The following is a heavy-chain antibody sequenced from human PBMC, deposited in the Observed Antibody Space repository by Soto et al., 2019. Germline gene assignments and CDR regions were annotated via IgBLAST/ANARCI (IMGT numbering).Heavy chain of an antibody. CDR2: MNPNSGNT. J-gene: IGHJ6*02. CDR3: ASQGVDFWRVGHYYGLGV. D-gene: IGHD3-3*01. V-gene: IGHV1-8*01. Sequence: QVRLVQSGAEVKKPGASVKVSCKASGYTFTNYDVNWVRQAAGQGLEWMGWMNPNSGNTDYAQKFRDRVAMTRNTSIDTAYMELSSLTSEDTAVYYCASQGVDFWRVGHYYGLGVWGQGTAVTVAS. CDR1: GYTFTNYD.